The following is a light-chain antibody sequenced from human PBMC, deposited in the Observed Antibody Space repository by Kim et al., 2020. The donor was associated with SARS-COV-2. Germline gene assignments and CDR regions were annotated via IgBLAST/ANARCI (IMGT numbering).Light chain of an antibody. J-gene: IGLJ3*02. CDR3: NSRDSSGDHVV. V-gene: IGLV3-19*01. CDR1: SLTMYY. CDR2: GKY. Sequence: SSELTQDPAVSVALGQTVRITCQGDSLTMYYATWYQQRPGQAPVLVLYGKYNRPSGIPDRFSGSASGNTASLTITGAQAEDEADYYCNSRDSSGDHVVFG.